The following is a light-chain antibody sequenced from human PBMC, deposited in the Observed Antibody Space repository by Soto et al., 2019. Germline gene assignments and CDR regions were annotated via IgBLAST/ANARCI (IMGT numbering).Light chain of an antibody. J-gene: IGKJ1*01. V-gene: IGKV3-20*01. Sequence: EIVLTQSPGTLSLSPGQRATLSCRASESVSRNYLAWYQQKPGQAPRLLIYGSSRRATGIPDRFSGSGSGTDFTLTISRLEPEYFAVYYCQQYGSSPWTFGQGTKVDIK. CDR1: ESVSRNY. CDR3: QQYGSSPWT. CDR2: GSS.